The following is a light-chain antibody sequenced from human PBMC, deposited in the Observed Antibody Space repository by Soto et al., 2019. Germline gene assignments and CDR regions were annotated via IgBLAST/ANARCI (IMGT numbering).Light chain of an antibody. CDR2: GNS. CDR3: QCYASILSGFYV. J-gene: IGLJ1*01. V-gene: IGLV1-40*01. Sequence: QSVLTQPPSVSVAPGQRVTISCTGSSSNIGAGYDVHWYQQLPGTAPKLLSYGNSNRPSGVPDRFSGSKSGTSAALAITGLQAEDEADYSCQCYASILSGFYVFGTGTKLTVL. CDR1: SSNIGAGYD.